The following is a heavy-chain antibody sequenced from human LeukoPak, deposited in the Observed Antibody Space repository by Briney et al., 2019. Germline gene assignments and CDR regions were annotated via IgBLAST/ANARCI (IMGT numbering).Heavy chain of an antibody. CDR1: GYTFTSYG. Sequence: GPVKVSCKASGYTFTSYGISWVRQAPGQGLEWMGWISAYNGNTNYAQKLRGRVTMTTDTSTSTAYMELRSLRSDDTAVYYCARDDNIVLVPAAIAPFDYWGQGTLVTVSS. D-gene: IGHD2-2*01. CDR3: ARDDNIVLVPAAIAPFDY. CDR2: ISAYNGNT. J-gene: IGHJ4*02. V-gene: IGHV1-18*01.